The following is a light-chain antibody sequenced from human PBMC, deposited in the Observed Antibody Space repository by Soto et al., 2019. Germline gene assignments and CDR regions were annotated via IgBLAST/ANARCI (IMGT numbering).Light chain of an antibody. CDR1: QTLSNY. CDR2: QES. Sequence: IXXXXFPXSGSASVXXRGXXTCRASQTLSNYLTCYQQKPGKAPKLLIYQESSLESGVPSRFSGSASGTEFTLTISSLQPDDFATYYCQQYSNYPWTFGQGTKVDI. J-gene: IGKJ1*01. CDR3: QQYSNYPWT. V-gene: IGKV1-5*03.